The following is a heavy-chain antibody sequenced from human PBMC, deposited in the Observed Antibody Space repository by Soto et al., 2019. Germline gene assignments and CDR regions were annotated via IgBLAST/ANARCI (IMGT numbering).Heavy chain of an antibody. Sequence: QVQLVQSGAEVKKPGSSVKVSCKASGGTFRNYAFNWVRQAPGQGLEWMGGIIPIFGTTNYAQKFQGRVTITADESTTTGYMELSSLRSEDTAVYYCASGRGYTDGYDSYNWFDPWGQGTRVTVSS. V-gene: IGHV1-69*12. J-gene: IGHJ5*02. D-gene: IGHD5-18*01. CDR3: ASGRGYTDGYDSYNWFDP. CDR1: GGTFRNYA. CDR2: IIPIFGTT.